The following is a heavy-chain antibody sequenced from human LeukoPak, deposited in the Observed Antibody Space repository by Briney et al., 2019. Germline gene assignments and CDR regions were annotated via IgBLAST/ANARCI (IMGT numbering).Heavy chain of an antibody. CDR3: PRDQAAMAFDY. J-gene: IGHJ4*02. Sequence: PGGSLRLSCAAAGFTFSSYWIHWVRQAPGKGLVWVSRINSDGSSTIYADSVKGRFTISRDNAKNTLYLQMNSLRVEDTAVYYCPRDQAAMAFDYWGQGTLVTVSS. D-gene: IGHD5-18*01. V-gene: IGHV3-74*01. CDR1: GFTFSSYW. CDR2: INSDGSST.